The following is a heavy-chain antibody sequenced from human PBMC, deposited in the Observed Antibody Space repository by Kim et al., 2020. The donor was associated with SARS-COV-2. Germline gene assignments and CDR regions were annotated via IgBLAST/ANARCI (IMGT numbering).Heavy chain of an antibody. Sequence: YNPSLERRVTLAVDTSKNQFSLKLSSVTAADTAVYYCARNDFWSGCYDYWGQGTLVTVSS. CDR3: ARNDFWSGCYDY. V-gene: IGHV4-39*01. D-gene: IGHD3-3*01. J-gene: IGHJ4*02.